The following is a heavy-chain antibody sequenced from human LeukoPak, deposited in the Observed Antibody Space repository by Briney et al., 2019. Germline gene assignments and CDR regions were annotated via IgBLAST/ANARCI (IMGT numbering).Heavy chain of an antibody. Sequence: SETLSLTCTVSGGSISSYYWSWIRQPPGKGLEWIGYIYYSGSTNYNPSLKSRVTISVDTSKNQFSLKLSSVTAADTAVYYCARDGYSSGWYVIDYWGQGTLVTVSS. CDR1: GGSISSYY. D-gene: IGHD6-19*01. J-gene: IGHJ4*02. CDR2: IYYSGST. CDR3: ARDGYSSGWYVIDY. V-gene: IGHV4-59*01.